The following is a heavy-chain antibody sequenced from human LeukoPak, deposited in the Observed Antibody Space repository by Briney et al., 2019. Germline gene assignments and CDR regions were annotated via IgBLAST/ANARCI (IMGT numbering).Heavy chain of an antibody. Sequence: SETLSLTCTVSGDSISSGDYYWSWIRQPAGKGLEWIGRISSSGSTNYNPSLKSRVTISVDTSKNQFSLKLSSVTAADTAVYYCARARGEFDYWGQGTLVTVSS. D-gene: IGHD3-16*01. J-gene: IGHJ4*02. CDR2: ISSSGST. CDR3: ARARGEFDY. V-gene: IGHV4-61*02. CDR1: GDSISSGDYY.